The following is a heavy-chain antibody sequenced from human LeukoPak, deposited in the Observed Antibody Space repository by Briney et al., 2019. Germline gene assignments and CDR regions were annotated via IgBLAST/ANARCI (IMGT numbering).Heavy chain of an antibody. Sequence: SGTLSLTCTVSGGSISSGDYYWSWIRQPPGKGLEWIGYIYYSGSTYYNPSLKSRVTISVDTSKNQFSLKLSSVTAADTAVYYCARGINYDILTGYFFDYWGQGTLVTVSS. V-gene: IGHV4-30-4*01. J-gene: IGHJ4*02. CDR1: GGSISSGDYY. CDR3: ARGINYDILTGYFFDY. CDR2: IYYSGST. D-gene: IGHD3-9*01.